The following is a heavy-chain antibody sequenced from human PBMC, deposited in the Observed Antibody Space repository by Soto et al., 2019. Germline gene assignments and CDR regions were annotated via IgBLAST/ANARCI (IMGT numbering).Heavy chain of an antibody. J-gene: IGHJ3*02. CDR2: INHSGST. D-gene: IGHD1-1*01. Sequence: SETLSLTCSVYGGFFSGYYGSWIRQPPAKGLEWIGEINHSGSTNYNPSLKSRVTISVDTSKNQFSLKLSSVTAADTAVYYCASNGAGTAPGDSVAFDIWGQGTMVTVSS. CDR3: ASNGAGTAPGDSVAFDI. V-gene: IGHV4-34*01. CDR1: GGFFSGYY.